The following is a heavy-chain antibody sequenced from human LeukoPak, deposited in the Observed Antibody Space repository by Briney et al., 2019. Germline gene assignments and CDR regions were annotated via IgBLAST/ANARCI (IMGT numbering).Heavy chain of an antibody. V-gene: IGHV3-48*01. CDR2: ISSSGTTI. CDR1: GFTFNRYS. J-gene: IGHJ1*01. CDR3: ARGNQWDVAEYFQH. Sequence: GGSLRLSCAASGFTFNRYSMNWVRQAPGKGLEWISYISSSGTTIYYADSVQGRFIISRDNARNSLYLQMNSLRAEDTAVYYCARGNQWDVAEYFQHWGQGTLVTVSS. D-gene: IGHD1-14*01.